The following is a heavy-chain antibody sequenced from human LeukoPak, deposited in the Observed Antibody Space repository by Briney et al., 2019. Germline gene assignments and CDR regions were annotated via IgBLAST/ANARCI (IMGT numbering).Heavy chain of an antibody. Sequence: GASVKVSCKASGYTFAGYHMYWVRQAPGQGLEWMGWINPSSSGTRYAQKYQGRVTMTRDTSISTAYMELSRLTSDDTAMYYCARVLTPTVVTSNFDYWGQGTLVTVSS. J-gene: IGHJ4*02. CDR1: GYTFAGYH. CDR2: INPSSSGT. V-gene: IGHV1-2*02. CDR3: ARVLTPTVVTSNFDY. D-gene: IGHD4-23*01.